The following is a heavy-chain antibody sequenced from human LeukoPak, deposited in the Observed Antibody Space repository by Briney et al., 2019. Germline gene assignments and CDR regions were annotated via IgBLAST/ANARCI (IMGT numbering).Heavy chain of an antibody. CDR3: ATRIFGVADFDY. D-gene: IGHD3-3*01. Sequence: ASVKVSCKASGGTFSSYAISWVRQAPGQGLEWMGRITPILGIANYAQKFQGRVTITADKSTSTAYMELSSLRSEDTAVYYCATRIFGVADFDYWGQGTLVTVSS. CDR1: GGTFSSYA. J-gene: IGHJ4*02. V-gene: IGHV1-69*04. CDR2: ITPILGIA.